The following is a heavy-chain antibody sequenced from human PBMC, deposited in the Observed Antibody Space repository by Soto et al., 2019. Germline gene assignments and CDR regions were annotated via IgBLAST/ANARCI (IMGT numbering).Heavy chain of an antibody. CDR2: IYHSGAT. CDR1: GDSISRDGYS. Sequence: QVQLQESGSGLVKPSQTLVLTCTVSGDSISRDGYSWSWLRQPPGKGLEWIGYIYHSGATYYNPLLKSRVTTSVDKSKNQFSLMLASVTAADTAVYYCAREMSYYFDSWGHGTLVTVSS. CDR3: AREMSYYFDS. J-gene: IGHJ4*01. V-gene: IGHV4-30-2*01.